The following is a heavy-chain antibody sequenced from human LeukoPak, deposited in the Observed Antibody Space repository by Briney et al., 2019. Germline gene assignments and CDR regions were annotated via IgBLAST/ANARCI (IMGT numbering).Heavy chain of an antibody. J-gene: IGHJ5*02. Sequence: ASVKVSCKGSGYTFTGYCMHWVRQPPGHGHGWMGWINPNSGGTNYAQKFQGRVTMTRDTSISTAYMELSRLRSDDTAVYSCARELVVVATTGLDGVVGWFDPWGQGTLVTVSS. D-gene: IGHD2-15*01. CDR2: INPNSGGT. CDR1: GYTFTGYC. V-gene: IGHV1-2*02. CDR3: ARELVVVATTGLDGVVGWFDP.